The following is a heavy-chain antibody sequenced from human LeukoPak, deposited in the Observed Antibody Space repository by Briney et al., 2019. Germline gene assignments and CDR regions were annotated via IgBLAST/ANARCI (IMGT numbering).Heavy chain of an antibody. CDR1: DYSISSGYY. D-gene: IGHD4-17*01. CDR2: IYHSGST. Sequence: PSETLALTCTVSDYSISSGYYWGWIRQPPGKGLEWIGSIYHSGSTYYNPSLKSRVTISVDTSKNQFSLKLSSVTAADTAVYYCARDLDGDYYFDYWGQGTLVTVSS. V-gene: IGHV4-38-2*02. CDR3: ARDLDGDYYFDY. J-gene: IGHJ4*02.